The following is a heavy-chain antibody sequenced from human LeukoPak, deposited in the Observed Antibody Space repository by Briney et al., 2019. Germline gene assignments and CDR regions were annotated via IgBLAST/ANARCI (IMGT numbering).Heavy chain of an antibody. Sequence: ASVKVSCKPSGYTFTDYYLHWVRQAPGQGLEWMGWISTYNGNTNYAQKLQGRVTMTTDTSTSTAYMELRSLRSDDTAVYYCAKDRWRDGSSSFDNWGQGTLVTVSS. CDR3: AKDRWRDGSSSFDN. CDR1: GYTFTDYY. D-gene: IGHD6-6*01. J-gene: IGHJ4*02. CDR2: ISTYNGNT. V-gene: IGHV1-18*04.